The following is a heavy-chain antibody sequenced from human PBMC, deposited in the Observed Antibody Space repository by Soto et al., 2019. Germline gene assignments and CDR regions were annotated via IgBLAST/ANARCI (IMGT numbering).Heavy chain of an antibody. D-gene: IGHD4-4*01. V-gene: IGHV4-39*01. CDR2: IDYSGST. CDR3: ARSGGLQHIDY. J-gene: IGHJ4*02. CDR1: GDSISSSSYY. Sequence: QLQLQESGPGLVKPSETLSLTCTVSGDSISSSSYYWGWIRQPPGKGLEWIGSIDYSGSTYYNPSLKSRVTISVDTSKNQFSLKLSSVTAADTAVHYCARSGGLQHIDYWGQGTLGPVSS.